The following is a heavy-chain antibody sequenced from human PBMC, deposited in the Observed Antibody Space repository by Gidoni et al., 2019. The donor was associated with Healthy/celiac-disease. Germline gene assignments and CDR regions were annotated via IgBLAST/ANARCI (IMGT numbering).Heavy chain of an antibody. J-gene: IGHJ3*02. CDR2: IYYSGST. CDR3: ARHEGSRDAFDI. CDR1: GGSISSSSYY. Sequence: QLQLQESGPGLVKPSETLSFTCTVSGGSISSSSYYWGWLRQPPGKGLEWIGSIYYSGSTYYNPSLKSRVTISVDTSKNQFSLKLSSVTAADTAVYYCARHEGSRDAFDIWGQGTMVTVSS. D-gene: IGHD1-26*01. V-gene: IGHV4-39*01.